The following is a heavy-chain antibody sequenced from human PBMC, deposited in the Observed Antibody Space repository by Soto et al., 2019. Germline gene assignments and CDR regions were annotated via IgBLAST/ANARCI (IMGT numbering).Heavy chain of an antibody. CDR3: AKDGPGWLQYLCWFDP. J-gene: IGHJ5*02. Sequence: QVQLVESGGGVVQPGRSLRLSCAASGFTFSSYGMHWVRQAPGKGLEWVAVISYDGSNKYYADSVKGRFTISRDNSKNTLYLQMNSLSAEDTAVYYCAKDGPGWLQYLCWFDPWGQGTLVTVSS. CDR1: GFTFSSYG. CDR2: ISYDGSNK. V-gene: IGHV3-30*18. D-gene: IGHD5-12*01.